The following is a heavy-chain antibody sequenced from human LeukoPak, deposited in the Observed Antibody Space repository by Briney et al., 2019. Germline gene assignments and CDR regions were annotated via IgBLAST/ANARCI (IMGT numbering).Heavy chain of an antibody. CDR2: INTSGST. V-gene: IGHV4-61*02. Sequence: SETLSLTCTVSGGSISSGSYYWSWMRQPAGKGLEWIGRINTSGSTNYNPSPQSRVTISVDTSKNQFSLKLSSVTAADTAVYYCARGHLRIVGAIWLDAWGQGTLVTVSS. CDR1: GGSISSGSYY. D-gene: IGHD1-26*01. CDR3: ARGHLRIVGAIWLDA. J-gene: IGHJ5*02.